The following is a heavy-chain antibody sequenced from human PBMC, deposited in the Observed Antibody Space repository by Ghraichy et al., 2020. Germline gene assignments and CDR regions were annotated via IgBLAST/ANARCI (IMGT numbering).Heavy chain of an antibody. CDR1: GFSLSTSGVG. CDR3: AHMIVVRGVTLYNWFDP. Sequence: SGPTLVKPTQTLTLTCTFSGFSLSTSGVGVGWIRQPPGKALEWLALIYWDDDKRYSPSLKSRLTITKDTSKNQVVLTMTNMDPVDTATYYCAHMIVVRGVTLYNWFDPWGQGTLVTVSS. J-gene: IGHJ5*02. CDR2: IYWDDDK. D-gene: IGHD3-10*01. V-gene: IGHV2-5*02.